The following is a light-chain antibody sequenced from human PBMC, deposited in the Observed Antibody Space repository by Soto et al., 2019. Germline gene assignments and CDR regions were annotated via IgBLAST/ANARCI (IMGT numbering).Light chain of an antibody. Sequence: EIVLTQSPGTLSLSPGERATLSCRASQSVSSSYLAWYQQEPGQAPRLLIYGASRRATGIPDRFSGSGSGTDFTLTISRLEPEDFAVYYCQQYGSSRWTFGQGTKVEIK. CDR2: GAS. V-gene: IGKV3-20*01. J-gene: IGKJ1*01. CDR1: QSVSSSY. CDR3: QQYGSSRWT.